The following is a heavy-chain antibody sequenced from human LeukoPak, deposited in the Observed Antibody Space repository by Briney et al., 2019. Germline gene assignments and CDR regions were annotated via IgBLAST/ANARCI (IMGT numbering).Heavy chain of an antibody. J-gene: IGHJ6*02. CDR1: GFTFSSYD. Sequence: GGSLRLSCAASGFTFSSYDMNWVRQAPGKGLEWVSYITASSSSRYYADSVKGRFTISRDNAKNSLYLQMNSLRAEDTAIYYCARDSSYGMDVWGQGTTVTVSS. CDR3: ARDSSYGMDV. CDR2: ITASSSSR. V-gene: IGHV3-48*01.